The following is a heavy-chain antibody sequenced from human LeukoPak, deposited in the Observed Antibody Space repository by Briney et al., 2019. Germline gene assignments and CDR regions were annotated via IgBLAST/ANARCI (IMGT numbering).Heavy chain of an antibody. V-gene: IGHV3-48*03. CDR1: GFTFSSYA. CDR2: ISSSGSTI. D-gene: IGHD6-13*01. J-gene: IGHJ4*02. Sequence: PGGSLRLSCAASGFTFSSYAMHWVRQAPGKGLEWVSYISSSGSTIYYADSVKGRFTISRDNAKNSLYLQMNSLRAEDTAVYYCAREESLLQQSYFDYWGQGTLVTVSS. CDR3: AREESLLQQSYFDY.